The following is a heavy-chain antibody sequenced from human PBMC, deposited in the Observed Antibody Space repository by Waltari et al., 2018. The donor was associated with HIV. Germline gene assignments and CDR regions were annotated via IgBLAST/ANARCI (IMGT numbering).Heavy chain of an antibody. D-gene: IGHD1-1*01. CDR3: ARDGKSGSVDGFDI. V-gene: IGHV3-30*04. CDR2: ITWDGKE. J-gene: IGHJ3*02. CDR1: RFTLRSYT. Sequence: QVQLVESGGGVVQPGRSLRLSCAASRFTLRSYTMHWDRQARGKRLEWVALITWDGKENHADSVKGRFTVSRDDSRNILHLQMNSLRPEDTAVYYCARDGKSGSVDGFDIWGQGAMVTVSS.